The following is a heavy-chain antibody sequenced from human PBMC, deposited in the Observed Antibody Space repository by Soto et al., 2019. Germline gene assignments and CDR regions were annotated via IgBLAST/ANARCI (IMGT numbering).Heavy chain of an antibody. CDR1: GYTFTSYG. CDR3: ALIPDYDFWSGPDAFDI. J-gene: IGHJ3*02. D-gene: IGHD3-3*01. Sequence: ASVKVSCKASGYTFTSYGISWVRQAPGQGLEWMGWISAYNGNTNYAQKLQGRVTMTTDTSTSTAYMELRSLRSDDTAVYYCALIPDYDFWSGPDAFDIWGRGTMVTVSS. V-gene: IGHV1-18*01. CDR2: ISAYNGNT.